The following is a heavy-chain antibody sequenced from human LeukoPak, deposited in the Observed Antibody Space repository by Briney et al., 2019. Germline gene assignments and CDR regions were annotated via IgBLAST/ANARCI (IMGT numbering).Heavy chain of an antibody. D-gene: IGHD6-19*01. J-gene: IGHJ6*02. CDR3: AREGQQWLSEWYYYYYGMDV. CDR2: ISTYNGNT. Sequence: ASVKVSCKASGYTFTSYGISWVRQAPGQGLEWMGWISTYNGNTNYAQKLQGRVTMTTDTSTSTAYMELRSLRSDDTAVYYCAREGQQWLSEWYYYYYGMDVWGQGTTVTVSS. CDR1: GYTFTSYG. V-gene: IGHV1-18*01.